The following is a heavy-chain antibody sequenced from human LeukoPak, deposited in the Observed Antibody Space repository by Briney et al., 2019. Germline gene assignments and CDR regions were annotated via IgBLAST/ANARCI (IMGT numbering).Heavy chain of an antibody. CDR3: ARGGSSWRIRSFDY. D-gene: IGHD6-13*01. V-gene: IGHV1-2*02. Sequence: GASVNVSCKASVYTFTGYYMHWVRQAPGQGLEWMGWINPNSGGTNYAQKFQGRVTMTSDTSISTAYMELSRLRSDDTAVYFCARGGSSWRIRSFDYWGQGTLVTVSS. CDR2: INPNSGGT. CDR1: VYTFTGYY. J-gene: IGHJ4*02.